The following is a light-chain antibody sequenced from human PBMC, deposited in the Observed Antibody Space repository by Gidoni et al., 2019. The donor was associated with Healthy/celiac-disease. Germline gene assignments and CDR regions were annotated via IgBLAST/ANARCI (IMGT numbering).Light chain of an antibody. V-gene: IGLV2-14*03. J-gene: IGLJ2*01. Sequence: QSALTQPASVSGSPGQSITISCTVTSSDVGGYNYVSWYPQHPGKATKLMLYDVSNRPSGASNRFSGSKSGNTASLTISGLQAEDAADYYCSSYTSSSTRVFGGGTKLTVL. CDR3: SSYTSSSTRV. CDR1: SSDVGGYNY. CDR2: DVS.